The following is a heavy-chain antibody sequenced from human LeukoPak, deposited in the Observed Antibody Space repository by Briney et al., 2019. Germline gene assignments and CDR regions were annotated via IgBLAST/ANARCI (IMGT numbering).Heavy chain of an antibody. V-gene: IGHV3-23*01. D-gene: IGHD3-22*01. CDR2: ISGSGGST. CDR1: GFNFISYA. J-gene: IGHJ4*02. Sequence: GGSLRLSCAASGFNFISYAMSWVRQAPGKGLEWVSAISGSGGSTYYADSVKGRFTISRDNSKNTLYLQMNSLRAEDTAVYYCAKDRFMTMMDFDYWGQGTLVTVSS. CDR3: AKDRFMTMMDFDY.